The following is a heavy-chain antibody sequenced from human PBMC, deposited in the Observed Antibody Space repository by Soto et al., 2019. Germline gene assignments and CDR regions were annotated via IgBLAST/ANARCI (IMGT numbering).Heavy chain of an antibody. CDR1: GFTFSSYA. D-gene: IGHD5-18*01. V-gene: IGHV3-23*01. CDR2: ISGSGGST. Sequence: QTGGSLRLSCAASGFTFSSYAMSWVRQAPGKGLEWVSAISGSGGSTYYADSVKGRFTISRDNSKNTLYLQMNSLRAEDTAVYYCAKDDFHSYGYRYWGQGTLVTVSS. J-gene: IGHJ4*02. CDR3: AKDDFHSYGYRY.